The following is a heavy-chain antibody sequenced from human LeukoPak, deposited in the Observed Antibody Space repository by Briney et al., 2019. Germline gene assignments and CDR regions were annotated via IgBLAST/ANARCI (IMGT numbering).Heavy chain of an antibody. CDR1: GFTFSSYW. Sequence: GGSLRLSCAASGFTFSSYWMSWVRQAPGKGLEWVANIKQDGSEKYYVDSVKGRFTISRDNAKNSLYLQMNSLRAEDTAMYYCARELISTVTTPNWFDPWGQGTLVTVSS. V-gene: IGHV3-7*01. CDR2: IKQDGSEK. D-gene: IGHD4-17*01. CDR3: ARELISTVTTPNWFDP. J-gene: IGHJ5*02.